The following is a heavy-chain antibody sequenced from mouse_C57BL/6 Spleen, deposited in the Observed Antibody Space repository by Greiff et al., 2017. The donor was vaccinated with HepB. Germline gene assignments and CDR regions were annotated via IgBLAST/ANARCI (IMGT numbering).Heavy chain of an antibody. CDR3: AITTPRGWFAY. D-gene: IGHD1-1*01. J-gene: IGHJ3*01. V-gene: IGHV1-26*01. CDR2: INPNNGGT. CDR1: GYTFTDYY. Sequence: EVQLQQSGPELVKPGASVKISCKASGYTFTDYYMNWVKQSHGKSLEWIGDINPNNGGTSYNQKFKGKATLTVDKSSSTAYMELRSLTSEDSAVYYCAITTPRGWFAYWGQGTLVTVSA.